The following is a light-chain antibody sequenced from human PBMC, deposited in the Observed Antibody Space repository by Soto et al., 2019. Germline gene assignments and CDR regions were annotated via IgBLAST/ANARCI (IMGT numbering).Light chain of an antibody. CDR2: RNN. J-gene: IGLJ2*01. Sequence: QSVLTQPPSASGTPGQRVTISCSGSSSNIGSNYVYWYQQLPGTASKLLIYRNNQRPSGFPDRFSGSKSGTSASLAIRGLRSEDQADYYCAAWDDSLSGVVFGGGTKLTLL. CDR3: AAWDDSLSGVV. V-gene: IGLV1-47*01. CDR1: SSNIGSNY.